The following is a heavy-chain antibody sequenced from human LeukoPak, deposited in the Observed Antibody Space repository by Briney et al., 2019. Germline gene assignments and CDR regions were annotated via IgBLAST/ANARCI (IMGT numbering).Heavy chain of an antibody. CDR1: GITFSTYN. CDR3: AKDAGVATRYYYYGMDV. V-gene: IGHV3-21*04. CDR2: ISTSSSYI. Sequence: GGSLRLSCAVSGITFSTYNMNWVRQAPGKGLEWVSSISTSSSYIFYADSVKGRFTISRDNAKNSLYLQMNSLRAEDTAVYYCAKDAGVATRYYYYGMDVWGQGTTVTVSS. J-gene: IGHJ6*02. D-gene: IGHD5-12*01.